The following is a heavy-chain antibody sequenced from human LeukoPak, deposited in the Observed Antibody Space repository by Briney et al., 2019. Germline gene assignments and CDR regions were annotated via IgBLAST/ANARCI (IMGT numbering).Heavy chain of an antibody. V-gene: IGHV5-51*01. CDR2: IYPGDSDT. D-gene: IGHD6-13*01. CDR1: GYTFTNHW. Sequence: GESLKISCKGSGYTFTNHWIGWVRQMPGKGLEWVAMIYPGDSDTRYSPSFQGQVTISADKSISTAYLQWSSLKASDTAMYYCARGLAAVAYWFDPWGQGTLVTVSS. J-gene: IGHJ5*02. CDR3: ARGLAAVAYWFDP.